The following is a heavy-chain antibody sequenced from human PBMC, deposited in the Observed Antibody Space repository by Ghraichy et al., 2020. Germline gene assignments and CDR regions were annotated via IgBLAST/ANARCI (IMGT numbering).Heavy chain of an antibody. J-gene: IGHJ4*02. CDR2: IWYDGSNK. V-gene: IGHV3-33*01. CDR3: ARDGILGYYGSGSYYFFDY. Sequence: GGSLRLSCAASGFTFSSYGMHWVRQAPGKGLEWVAVIWYDGSNKYYADSVKGRFTISRDNSKNTLYLQMNSLRAEDTAVYYCARDGILGYYGSGSYYFFDYWGQGTLVTVSS. D-gene: IGHD3-10*01. CDR1: GFTFSSYG.